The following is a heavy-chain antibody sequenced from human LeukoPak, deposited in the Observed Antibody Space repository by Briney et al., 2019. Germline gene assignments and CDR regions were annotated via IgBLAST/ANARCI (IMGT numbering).Heavy chain of an antibody. J-gene: IGHJ4*02. CDR1: GFTFTDYA. V-gene: IGHV3-23*01. CDR3: AKDNFGLVPYCFDS. CDR2: IGGGGFNT. Sequence: GGSLRLSCVASGFTFTDYAMSWVRQAPGKGLEWVSSIGGGGFNTHYADSVKGRFSIPRDTSTTTLSLEMNSLRADDSALYYCAKDNFGLVPYCFDSWGQGTLVTVSS. D-gene: IGHD2-21*01.